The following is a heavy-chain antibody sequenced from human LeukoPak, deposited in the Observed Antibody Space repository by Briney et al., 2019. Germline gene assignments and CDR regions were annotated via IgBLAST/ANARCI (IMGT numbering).Heavy chain of an antibody. D-gene: IGHD3-3*01. CDR3: ATRERITIFGVARGFDP. J-gene: IGHJ5*02. CDR1: GGSRGASIISPNW. Sequence: PSGTLSLTCPVSGGSRGASIISPNWWSWVRQPPGKGLEWIGEIFHSGTTNYNPSLKSRVTMSVDKSKNQFSLNLTSVTAADTAVYYCATRERITIFGVARGFDPWGQGTLVTVSS. V-gene: IGHV4-4*02. CDR2: IFHSGTT.